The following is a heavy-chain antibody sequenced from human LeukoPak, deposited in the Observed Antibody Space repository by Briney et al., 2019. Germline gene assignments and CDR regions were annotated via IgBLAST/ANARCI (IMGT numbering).Heavy chain of an antibody. Sequence: PGGSLRLSCAVSGFTFSDYIINWVRQAPGKGLEWVSSISSSSSYIYYADSVKGRFTISRDNAKNSLYLQMNSLRAEDTAVYYCAELGITMIGGVWGKGTTVTISS. CDR1: GFTFSDYI. J-gene: IGHJ6*04. CDR3: AELGITMIGGV. V-gene: IGHV3-21*01. CDR2: ISSSSSYI. D-gene: IGHD3-10*02.